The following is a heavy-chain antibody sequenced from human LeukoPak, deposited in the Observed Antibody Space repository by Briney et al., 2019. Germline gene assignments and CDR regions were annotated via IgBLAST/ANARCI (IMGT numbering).Heavy chain of an antibody. CDR2: ISAYNGNT. D-gene: IGHD3-9*01. J-gene: IGHJ4*02. Sequence: ASVKVSCKASGYTFTSYGISWVRQAPGQGLEWMGWISAYNGNTNYAQKLQGRVTMTTDTSTSTAYMELRSLRSDDTAVYYCARGPGLRYFDWLSYFDYWGQGTLVTVSS. V-gene: IGHV1-18*01. CDR3: ARGPGLRYFDWLSYFDY. CDR1: GYTFTSYG.